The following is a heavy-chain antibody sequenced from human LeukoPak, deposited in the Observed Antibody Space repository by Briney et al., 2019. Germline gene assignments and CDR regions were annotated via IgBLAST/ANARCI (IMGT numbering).Heavy chain of an antibody. CDR3: ARESAGVYVPEYYFDY. Sequence: ASVKVSCKASGYTFPGYALHWVRQAPGKRLEGLGWFTAGNGNTKYSQEFQGRVTITRDTSASTAYMELSSLRSEDMAVYYCARESAGVYVPEYYFDYWGQGTLVTVSS. CDR2: FTAGNGNT. CDR1: GYTFPGYA. D-gene: IGHD2-8*01. J-gene: IGHJ4*02. V-gene: IGHV1-3*03.